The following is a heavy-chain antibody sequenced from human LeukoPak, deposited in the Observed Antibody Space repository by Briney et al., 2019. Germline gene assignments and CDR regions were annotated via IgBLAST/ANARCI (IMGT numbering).Heavy chain of an antibody. J-gene: IGHJ4*02. Sequence: GGSLRLSCAACGFTFSSYWMSWVRQAPGKGLVWVANVKQDGSERYYVGSVRGRFTISRDNAKNSLYLQMNSLRAEDTAVYYCAREGAYYLDSWGQGTLVAVSS. V-gene: IGHV3-7*01. CDR3: AREGAYYLDS. D-gene: IGHD4/OR15-4a*01. CDR1: GFTFSSYW. CDR2: VKQDGSER.